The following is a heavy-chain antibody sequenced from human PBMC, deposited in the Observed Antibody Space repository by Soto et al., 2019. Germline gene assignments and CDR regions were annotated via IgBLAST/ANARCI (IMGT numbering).Heavy chain of an antibody. Sequence: EVQLVESGGGLVQPGGSLRLSCAASGFTVSSNYMSWVRQAPGKGLEWVSVIYSGGSTYYADSVKGRFTIYRDNSKNTRYLEMNSLRAEDTAVYYCARVVYWTNGVCVSTPLYYYYMDVWGKGTTVTVSS. CDR1: GFTVSSNY. J-gene: IGHJ6*03. CDR3: ARVVYWTNGVCVSTPLYYYYMDV. CDR2: IYSGGST. D-gene: IGHD2-8*01. V-gene: IGHV3-66*01.